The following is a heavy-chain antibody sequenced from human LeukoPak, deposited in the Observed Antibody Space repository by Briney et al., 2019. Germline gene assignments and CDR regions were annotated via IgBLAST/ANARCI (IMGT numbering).Heavy chain of an antibody. Sequence: PSQTLSLYCTVSGGSISSCCYYWIWILQHPGPVLEWIGYIYYSGSTYYNPSLKSRVTISVDTSKNQFSLKLSSVTAADTAVYYCARDLGGKYYYYMDVWGKGTTVTVSS. D-gene: IGHD3-10*01. CDR3: ARDLGGKYYYYMDV. J-gene: IGHJ6*03. CDR2: IYYSGST. CDR1: GGSISSCCYY. V-gene: IGHV4-31*03.